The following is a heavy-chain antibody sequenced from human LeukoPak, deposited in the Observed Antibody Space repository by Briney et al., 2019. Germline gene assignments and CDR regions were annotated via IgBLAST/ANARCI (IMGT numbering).Heavy chain of an antibody. D-gene: IGHD3-22*01. CDR1: GYTFTGYY. CDR2: INPNSGGT. Sequence: ASVKVSCKASGYTFTGYYMHWVRQAPGQGLEWMGWINPNSGGTNYAQKFQGRVTMTRDKSTSTAYMELSSLRSEDTAVYYCARDYDSSGYPFDYWGQGTLVTVSS. J-gene: IGHJ4*02. V-gene: IGHV1-2*02. CDR3: ARDYDSSGYPFDY.